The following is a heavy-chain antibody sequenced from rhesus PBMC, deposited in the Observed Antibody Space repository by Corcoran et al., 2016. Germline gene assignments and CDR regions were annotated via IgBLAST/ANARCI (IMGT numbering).Heavy chain of an antibody. CDR1: GGSVRGLYT. CDR2: FSDSGAT. D-gene: IGHD6-31*01. V-gene: IGHV4-76*01. CDR3: GRSGAATGAY. Sequence: QVQLQESGPGLVQPSETLSLTCSVSGGSVRGLYTWNWMRQSPGKGLEWIGYFSDSGATYYNASLKNRVTISKDTSKNQCSLKLSSVTAADTAVYYCGRSGAATGAYWGQGVLVTVSS. J-gene: IGHJ4*01.